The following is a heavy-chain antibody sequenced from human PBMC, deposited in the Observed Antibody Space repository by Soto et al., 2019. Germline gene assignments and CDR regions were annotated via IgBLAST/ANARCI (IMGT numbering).Heavy chain of an antibody. J-gene: IGHJ2*01. Sequence: QMQLVQSGPEEKKPGTSVKVSCKASGCTFTSSAVQWVRQARGQRLEWIGWIVVGSGNTNYAQKFQERVTITRDMSTSTAYMELSSLRSEDTAVYYCAADIAVAGLWYFDLWGRGTLVTVSS. CDR3: AADIAVAGLWYFDL. V-gene: IGHV1-58*01. D-gene: IGHD6-19*01. CDR1: GCTFTSSA. CDR2: IVVGSGNT.